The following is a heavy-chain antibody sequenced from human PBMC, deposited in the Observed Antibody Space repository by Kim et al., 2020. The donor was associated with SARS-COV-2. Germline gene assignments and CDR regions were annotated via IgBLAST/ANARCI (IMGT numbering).Heavy chain of an antibody. CDR2: ISHDESDK. J-gene: IGHJ3*02. D-gene: IGHD3-10*01. CDR3: AKEGFGDSDAFDM. CDR1: GFTFSRNG. V-gene: IGHV3-30*18. Sequence: GGSLRLSCAASGFTFSRNGMHWVRQAPGKGLEWVGFISHDESDKYYGDSVKGRFTISRDNSKNTLYLQMNSLRAEDTAVYYCAKEGFGDSDAFDMWDQGTMVTVFS.